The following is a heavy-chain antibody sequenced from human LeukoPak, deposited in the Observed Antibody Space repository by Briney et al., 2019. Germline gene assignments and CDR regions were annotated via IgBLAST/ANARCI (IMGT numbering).Heavy chain of an antibody. V-gene: IGHV3-48*01. Sequence: GGSLRLSCAASGFTFSSYNMNWVRQAPGKGLEWLSYISSTSSTIYYADSVKGRLTIPRDNAKNSLYLHMNSLRGEDTAVYYCARGDWGSNFDYWGQGTLVTVSS. J-gene: IGHJ4*02. D-gene: IGHD7-27*01. CDR1: GFTFSSYN. CDR3: ARGDWGSNFDY. CDR2: ISSTSSTI.